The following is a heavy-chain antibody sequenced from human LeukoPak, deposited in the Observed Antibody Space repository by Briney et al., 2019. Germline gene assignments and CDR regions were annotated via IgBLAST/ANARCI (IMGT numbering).Heavy chain of an antibody. CDR3: TRHQTGDPKYGMDV. V-gene: IGHV3-23*01. J-gene: IGHJ6*02. CDR1: GFTFSSYA. Sequence: GGSLRLSCAASGFTFSSYAMSWVRQAPGKGLEWVSAISGSGGSTYYADSVKGRFTISRDNSKNTLYLQMNSLRAEDTAVYYCTRHQTGDPKYGMDVWGQGTTVTVSS. D-gene: IGHD7-27*01. CDR2: ISGSGGST.